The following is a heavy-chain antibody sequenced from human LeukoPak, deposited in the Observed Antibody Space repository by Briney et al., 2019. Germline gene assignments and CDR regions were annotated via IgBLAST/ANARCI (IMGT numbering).Heavy chain of an antibody. V-gene: IGHV3-7*01. J-gene: IGHJ4*02. D-gene: IGHD3-22*01. Sequence: PGGSLRLSCAASGFTFTNYWMSWVRQAPGKGLELVANIKQDRSEKYYVDSVKGRFTISRDNAKNSLYLQMNSLRAEDTAVYYCARPGGYDSSGYDYWGQGTLVTVSS. CDR3: ARPGGYDSSGYDY. CDR2: IKQDRSEK. CDR1: GFTFTNYW.